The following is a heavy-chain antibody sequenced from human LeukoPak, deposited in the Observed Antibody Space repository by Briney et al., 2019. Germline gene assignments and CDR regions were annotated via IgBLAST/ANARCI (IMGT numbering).Heavy chain of an antibody. CDR3: AREAAYCGGDCPDAFDI. CDR1: GGSISSYY. CDR2: IYYNGST. Sequence: SETLSLTCTVSGGSISSYYWSWLRQPPGKGLEWIGYIYYNGSTNYNPSLKSRVAISVDTSKNQFSLKLSSVTAADTAVYYCAREAAYCGGDCPDAFDIWGQGTMVTVSS. D-gene: IGHD2-21*01. V-gene: IGHV4-59*01. J-gene: IGHJ3*02.